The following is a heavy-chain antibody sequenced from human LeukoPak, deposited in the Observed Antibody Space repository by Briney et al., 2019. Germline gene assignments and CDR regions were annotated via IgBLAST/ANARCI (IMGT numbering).Heavy chain of an antibody. CDR2: IKQDGSEK. Sequence: PGGSLRLSCAASGFTFSTYWMRWVRQAPGKGLAWVASIKQDGSEKYYVDSVKGRFTISRDSAKNSLYLQMDSLRAEDTAVYYCARDRLWLNYWGQGTLVTVSS. J-gene: IGHJ4*02. D-gene: IGHD2/OR15-2a*01. V-gene: IGHV3-7*01. CDR3: ARDRLWLNY. CDR1: GFTFSTYW.